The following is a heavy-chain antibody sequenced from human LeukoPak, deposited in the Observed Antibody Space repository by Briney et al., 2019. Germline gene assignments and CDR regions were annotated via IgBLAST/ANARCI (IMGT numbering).Heavy chain of an antibody. CDR2: IIPILGIA. D-gene: IGHD3-16*01. CDR3: ARYGGGGAFDI. CDR1: GYTFSSYD. V-gene: IGHV1-69*04. Sequence: SVKVSCKASGYTFSSYDISWVRQAPGQGLEWMGRIIPILGIANYAQKFQGRVTITADKSTSTAYMELSSLRSEDTAVYYCARYGGGGAFDIWGQGTMVTVSS. J-gene: IGHJ3*02.